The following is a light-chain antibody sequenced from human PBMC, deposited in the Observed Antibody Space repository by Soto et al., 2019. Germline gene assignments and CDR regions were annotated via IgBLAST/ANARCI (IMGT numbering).Light chain of an antibody. V-gene: IGKV3-11*01. CDR1: QSVSSY. J-gene: IGKJ3*01. CDR3: HQRSNWPFT. Sequence: EIVLTQSPATLSLSPGERATLTCRASQSVSSYLAWSQQKPGQAPRLLIYDASNRATGVPARFSVSGSLTDFTLTITSLEPEYFAVYYGHQRSNWPFTFGPGTKVDGK. CDR2: DAS.